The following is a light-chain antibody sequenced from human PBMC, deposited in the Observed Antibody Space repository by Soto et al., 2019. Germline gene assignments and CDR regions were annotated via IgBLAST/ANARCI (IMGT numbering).Light chain of an antibody. J-gene: IGKJ1*01. CDR3: QQRTSWPWT. V-gene: IGKV3-11*01. CDR1: QSISNS. CDR2: DAS. Sequence: EIVLTQSPATLSLSPGERATLSCRASQSISNSLAWYQQRPGQAPRLLLYDASYTVTGTPARVSGSGSGTDFTLTISSLEPEDFAVYYCQQRTSWPWTFGQGTKVEIK.